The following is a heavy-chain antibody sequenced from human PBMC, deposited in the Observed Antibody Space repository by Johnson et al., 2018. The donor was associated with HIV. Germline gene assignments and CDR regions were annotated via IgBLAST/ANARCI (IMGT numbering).Heavy chain of an antibody. CDR2: INWNGGST. V-gene: IGHV3-20*04. CDR3: ARVLNARPQWALDI. D-gene: IGHD5-24*01. CDR1: GFTFDEYG. J-gene: IGHJ3*02. Sequence: EQLVESGGGVVRPGGSLRLSCEVSGFTFDEYGMSWVRQAPGKGLEWVSGINWNGGSTGYADSVKGRFTISRDNARNFLYLQMNSVRAEDTALYFCARVLNARPQWALDILGQGTMVTVSS.